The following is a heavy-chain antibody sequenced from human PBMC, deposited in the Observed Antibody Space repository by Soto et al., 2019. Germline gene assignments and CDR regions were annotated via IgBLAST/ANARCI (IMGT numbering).Heavy chain of an antibody. CDR3: ANAYTYGCFDY. D-gene: IGHD5-18*01. CDR1: GFTFSSYW. J-gene: IGHJ4*02. Sequence: PGGSLRLSCAASGFTFSSYWMSWVRQAPGKGLEWVANIKQDGSEKYYVDSVKGRFTISRDNAKNSLYLQMNSLRAEDTAVYYCANAYTYGCFDYCGQGTVVTVSS. V-gene: IGHV3-7*01. CDR2: IKQDGSEK.